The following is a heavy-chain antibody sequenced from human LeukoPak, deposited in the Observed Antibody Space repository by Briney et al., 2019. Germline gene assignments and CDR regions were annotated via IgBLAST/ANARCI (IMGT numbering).Heavy chain of an antibody. V-gene: IGHV1-2*02. D-gene: IGHD3-16*01. J-gene: IGHJ6*03. Sequence: GASVKVSCKASGYTFTGYYIHWVRQAPGQGLEWMGWINPNSGGTIYAQKFQGRVTMTKDTSINTVYMELSRLRSDDTAVYYCAREGAYYMDVWGQGTTVTVSS. CDR3: AREGAYYMDV. CDR2: INPNSGGT. CDR1: GYTFTGYY.